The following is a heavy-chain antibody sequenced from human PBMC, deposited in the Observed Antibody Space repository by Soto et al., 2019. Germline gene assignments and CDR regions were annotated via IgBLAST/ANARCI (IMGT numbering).Heavy chain of an antibody. J-gene: IGHJ4*02. V-gene: IGHV4-61*01. CDR3: ARWGYSSGWSFDY. CDR1: GVSVSSGSHY. D-gene: IGHD6-19*01. Sequence: QVQLQESGPGLLKPSETLSLTCTVSGVSVSSGSHYWSWIRQPPGKGLEWIGNIYYSGSTNYNPSLKSRVTISVDTSKNQRSLKLSSVTAADTAVYHCARWGYSSGWSFDYWGQGTLVTVSS. CDR2: IYYSGST.